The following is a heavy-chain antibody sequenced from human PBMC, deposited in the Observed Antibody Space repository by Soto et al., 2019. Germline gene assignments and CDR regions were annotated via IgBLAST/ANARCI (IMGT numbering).Heavy chain of an antibody. CDR1: GFTFSSYA. CDR3: ATLEWLLFGFDY. Sequence: EVQLLESGGGLVQPGGSLRLSCAASGFTFSSYAMSWVRQAPGKGLEWVSAISGSGGSTYYADSVKGRFTISRDNSKNPLYLQMNSLRAEDTAVYYCATLEWLLFGFDYWGQGTLVTVSS. V-gene: IGHV3-23*01. CDR2: ISGSGGST. D-gene: IGHD3-3*01. J-gene: IGHJ4*02.